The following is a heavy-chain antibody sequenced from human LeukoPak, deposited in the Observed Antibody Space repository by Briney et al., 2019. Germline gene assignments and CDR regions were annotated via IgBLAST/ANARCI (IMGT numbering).Heavy chain of an antibody. D-gene: IGHD6-13*01. CDR1: GDSISTYY. Sequence: SETLSLTCTVSGDSISTYYWSWIRQPPGKGLEWIGYMYYSGSTNYNPSLKSRVTMSVDTSNNQFSLKLNSVTAADTAVYYCAKAAGYSTIYWFDPWGQGTLVTVSS. CDR3: AKAAGYSTIYWFDP. CDR2: MYYSGST. V-gene: IGHV4-59*01. J-gene: IGHJ5*02.